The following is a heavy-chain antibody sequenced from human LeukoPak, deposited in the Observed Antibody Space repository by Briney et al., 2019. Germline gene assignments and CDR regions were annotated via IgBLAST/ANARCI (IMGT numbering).Heavy chain of an antibody. J-gene: IGHJ3*02. Sequence: IPSETLSLTCTVSGGSISSHYWSWIRQPPGKGLEWIGYIYYSGSTNYNPSLKSRVTISVDTSKNQFSLKLSSVTAADTAVYYCARAGVRGVIANDAFDIWGQGTMVTVSS. V-gene: IGHV4-59*11. CDR1: GGSISSHY. D-gene: IGHD3-10*01. CDR3: ARAGVRGVIANDAFDI. CDR2: IYYSGST.